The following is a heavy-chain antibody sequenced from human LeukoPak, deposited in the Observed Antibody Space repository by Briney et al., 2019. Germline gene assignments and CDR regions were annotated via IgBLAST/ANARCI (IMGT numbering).Heavy chain of an antibody. CDR3: ARDKGSSGWYLPLDH. CDR1: GFTFSSYG. V-gene: IGHV3-33*01. D-gene: IGHD6-19*01. J-gene: IGHJ4*02. Sequence: GGSLRLSCAASGFTFSSYGMHWVRQAPGKGLEWVAVIWYDGSNKYYADSVKGRFTISRDNSKNTLYLQMDCLRAEDTAVYYCARDKGSSGWYLPLDHWGRGTLVTVSS. CDR2: IWYDGSNK.